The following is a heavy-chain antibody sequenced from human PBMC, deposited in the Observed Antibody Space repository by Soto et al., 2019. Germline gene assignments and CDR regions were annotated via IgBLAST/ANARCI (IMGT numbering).Heavy chain of an antibody. CDR2: IKQDGSEK. CDR3: AREDIGTTNSGPHVGY. Sequence: PGGSLRLSCAASGFTFSSYWMSWVRQAPGKGLEWVANIKQDGSEKYYVDSVKGRFTISRDNSKNSLFLQMDSLRAEDTAVYYCAREDIGTTNSGPHVGYWGQGTLDIVS. V-gene: IGHV3-7*01. CDR1: GFTFSSYW. D-gene: IGHD1-7*01. J-gene: IGHJ4*01.